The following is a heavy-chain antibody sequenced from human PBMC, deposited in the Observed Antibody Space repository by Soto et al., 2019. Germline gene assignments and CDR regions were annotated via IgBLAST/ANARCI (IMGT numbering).Heavy chain of an antibody. CDR1: GFTFSSYW. CDR3: AREADPDAFDI. CDR2: IKQDGSEK. V-gene: IGHV3-7*01. Sequence: GGSLRLSCAASGFTFSSYWMSWVRQAPGKGLEWVANIKQDGSEKYYVDSVKGRFTISRDNAKNSLYLQMNSLRAEDTTVYYCAREADPDAFDIWGQGTMVTVSS. J-gene: IGHJ3*02. D-gene: IGHD2-15*01.